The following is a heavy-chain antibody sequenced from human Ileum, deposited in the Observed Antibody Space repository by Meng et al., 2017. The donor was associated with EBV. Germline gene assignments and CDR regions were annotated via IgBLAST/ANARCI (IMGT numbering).Heavy chain of an antibody. Sequence: QFQPCKSGAEGRKLGGSVKVSCKASGYTFTSYGISWVRQAPGQGLEWMGWISAYNGNTNYAQKLQGRVTMTTDTSTSTAYMELRSLRSDDTAVYYCALGGVQGVHFDYWGQGTLVTVSS. V-gene: IGHV1-18*01. CDR2: ISAYNGNT. J-gene: IGHJ4*02. CDR1: GYTFTSYG. D-gene: IGHD3-10*01. CDR3: ALGGVQGVHFDY.